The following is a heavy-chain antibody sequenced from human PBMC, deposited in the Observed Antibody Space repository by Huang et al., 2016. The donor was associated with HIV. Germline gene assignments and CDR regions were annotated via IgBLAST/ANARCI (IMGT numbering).Heavy chain of an antibody. D-gene: IGHD3-9*01. V-gene: IGHV3-30*19. CDR2: ISYDVSTK. Sequence: QVQLVESGGGVVQPGGSLRRSCAASGFIFSGYGLHWVRQAAGKGRGWVEIISYDVSTKDYADSVKGLFTISRDNSQNTVYLQGRSLKPDDTAVYFCARGTYHDILTGPIEGFDYWGQGTLVTVSS. CDR3: ARGTYHDILTGPIEGFDY. J-gene: IGHJ4*02. CDR1: GFIFSGYG.